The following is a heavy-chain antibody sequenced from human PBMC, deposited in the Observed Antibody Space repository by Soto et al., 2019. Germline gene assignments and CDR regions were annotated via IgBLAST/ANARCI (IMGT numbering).Heavy chain of an antibody. D-gene: IGHD2-2*01. CDR3: ARDLGYCISTSCYGVGRYYYYGMDV. V-gene: IGHV3-30-3*01. CDR1: GFTFSSYA. Sequence: QVQLVESGGGVVQPGRSLRLSCAASGFTFSSYAMHWVRQAPGKGLEWVAVISYDGSNKYYADSVKGRFTISRDNSKNTLYLQMNSLRAEDTAVYYCARDLGYCISTSCYGVGRYYYYGMDVWGQGTTVTVSS. CDR2: ISYDGSNK. J-gene: IGHJ6*02.